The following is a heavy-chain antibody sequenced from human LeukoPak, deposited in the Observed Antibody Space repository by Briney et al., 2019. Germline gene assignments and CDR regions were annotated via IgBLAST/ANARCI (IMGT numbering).Heavy chain of an antibody. CDR2: IYYSGST. D-gene: IGHD4-23*01. CDR3: ARIEDYGGNSVNY. CDR1: GGSISSYY. V-gene: IGHV4-59*01. J-gene: IGHJ4*02. Sequence: SETLSLTCTVSGGSISSYYWSWIRQPPGKGLEWIGYIYYSGSTNYNPSLKSRVTISVDTSKNQFSLKLSSVTAADTAVYYCARIEDYGGNSVNYWGQGALVTVSS.